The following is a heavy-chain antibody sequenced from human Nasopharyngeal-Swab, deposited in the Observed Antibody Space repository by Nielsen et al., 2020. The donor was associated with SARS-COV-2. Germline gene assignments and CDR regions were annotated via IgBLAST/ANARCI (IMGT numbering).Heavy chain of an antibody. CDR1: GGTFSSYA. J-gene: IGHJ5*02. V-gene: IGHV1-69*04. D-gene: IGHD4-17*01. Sequence: SVKDSCKASGGTFSSYAISWVRQAPGQGLEWMGRIIPILGIANYAQKFQGRVTITADKSTSTAYMELSSLRSEDTAVYYCARESPYGDYLGWFDPWGQGTLVTVSS. CDR2: IIPILGIA. CDR3: ARESPYGDYLGWFDP.